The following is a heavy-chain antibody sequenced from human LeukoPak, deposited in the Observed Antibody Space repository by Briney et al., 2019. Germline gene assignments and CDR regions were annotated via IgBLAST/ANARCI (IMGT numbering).Heavy chain of an antibody. CDR2: IRFDGSSN. V-gene: IGHV3-30*02. J-gene: IGHJ4*02. CDR3: AKDHRSSWYVYYFDY. CDR1: GFTFNSYG. Sequence: PGGSLRLSCAASGFTFNSYGIHWVRQAPGKGLEWVAFIRFDGSSNSYADSVKGRFTISRDNSNNTLYLQMNSLRAEDTAVYYCAKDHRSSWYVYYFDYWGQGTLVTVSS. D-gene: IGHD6-13*01.